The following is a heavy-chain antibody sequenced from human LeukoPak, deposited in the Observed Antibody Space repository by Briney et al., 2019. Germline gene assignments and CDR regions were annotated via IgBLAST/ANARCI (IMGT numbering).Heavy chain of an antibody. CDR3: ARRENYYGSRNYYSGVDC. V-gene: IGHV3-30-3*01. CDR2: ISRDGSNK. D-gene: IGHD3-22*01. Sequence: PGGSLRLSCAASGFTFSSYGMHWVRQAPGKGLEWVAVISRDGSNKYYADSVKGRFTISRDNAKNTLYLQMNSLRAEDTAVYYCARRENYYGSRNYYSGVDCWGQGTLVTVSS. J-gene: IGHJ4*02. CDR1: GFTFSSYG.